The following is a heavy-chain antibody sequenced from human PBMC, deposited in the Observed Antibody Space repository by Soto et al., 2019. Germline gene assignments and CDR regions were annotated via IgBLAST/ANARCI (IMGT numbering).Heavy chain of an antibody. V-gene: IGHV1-46*01. CDR1: GYTFTSYY. CDR2: INPSGDST. D-gene: IGHD3-10*01. J-gene: IGHJ4*02. Sequence: ASVKVSCKASGYTFTSYYMHWVRQAPGQGLEWMGIINPSGDSTNYAQKFQGRVTMTRDTSTSTVYMELSSLRSEDTAVYYCARRAEFPFFDYWGQGTLVTVSS. CDR3: ARRAEFPFFDY.